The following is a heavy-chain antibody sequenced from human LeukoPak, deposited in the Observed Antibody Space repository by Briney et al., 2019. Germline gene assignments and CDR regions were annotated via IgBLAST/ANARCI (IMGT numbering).Heavy chain of an antibody. D-gene: IGHD3-22*01. CDR1: GFSFNNYR. Sequence: GGSLRLSCAASGFSFNNYRMAWVRQAPGKGLEWVANIKQDGSEKYYVDSVKGRFTISRDNAKNSLYLQMNSLRAEDTAVYYCARDQGYDSTWPYYFDHWGQGTLVTVSS. CDR2: IKQDGSEK. CDR3: ARDQGYDSTWPYYFDH. V-gene: IGHV3-7*01. J-gene: IGHJ4*02.